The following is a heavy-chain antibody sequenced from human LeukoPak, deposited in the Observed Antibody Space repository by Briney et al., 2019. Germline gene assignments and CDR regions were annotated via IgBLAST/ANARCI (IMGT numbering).Heavy chain of an antibody. D-gene: IGHD3-22*01. J-gene: IGHJ3*02. CDR2: IYTSGST. CDR1: GGSISSGSYY. CDR3: ARDTHSSGYWPNDAFDI. V-gene: IGHV4-61*02. Sequence: SETLSLTCTVSGGSISSGSYYWSWIRQPAGKGLEWIGRIYTSGSTNYNPSLKSRVTISVDTSKNQFSLKPSSVTAADTAVYYCARDTHSSGYWPNDAFDIWGQGTMVTVSS.